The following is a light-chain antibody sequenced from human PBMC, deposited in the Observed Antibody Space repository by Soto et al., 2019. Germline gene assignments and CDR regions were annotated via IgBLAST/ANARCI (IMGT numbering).Light chain of an antibody. Sequence: DIQMTQSPSSLSASVGDSVTITCQSSQTISSSLNWYQQKPGKAPKLLIYAASSLGDGVPSRFSGSCSSTHFTLTISRLQPEDSASYYCQQSYNGHMLTFGQGTKGDI. V-gene: IGKV1-39*01. J-gene: IGKJ2*01. CDR2: AAS. CDR3: QQSYNGHMLT. CDR1: QTISSS.